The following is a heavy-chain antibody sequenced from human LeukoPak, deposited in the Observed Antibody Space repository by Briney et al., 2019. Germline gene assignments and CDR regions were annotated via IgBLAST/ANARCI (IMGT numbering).Heavy chain of an antibody. CDR3: ARGQYYYDSSGYYKALYFDY. D-gene: IGHD3-22*01. CDR1: GGSFSGYY. Sequence: SETLSLTCAAYGGSFSGYYWSWIRQPPGKGLEWIGEINHSGSTNYNPSLKSRVTISVDTSKNQFSLKLSSVTAADTAVYYCARGQYYYDSSGYYKALYFDYWGQGTLVTVSS. J-gene: IGHJ4*02. V-gene: IGHV4-34*01. CDR2: INHSGST.